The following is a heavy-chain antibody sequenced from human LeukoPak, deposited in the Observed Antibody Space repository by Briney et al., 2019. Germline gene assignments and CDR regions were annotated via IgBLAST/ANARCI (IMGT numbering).Heavy chain of an antibody. Sequence: GGSLRLSCAASTFTFSNYWMSWVRQAPGKGLEWVSNIKQDGSEKYYVDSVKGRFTISRDNAKTSLYLQMNSLRAEDTAVYYCARDVLAAGATGTFDIWGQGTMVTVSS. CDR2: IKQDGSEK. V-gene: IGHV3-7*03. J-gene: IGHJ3*02. CDR1: TFTFSNYW. D-gene: IGHD1-14*01. CDR3: ARDVLAAGATGTFDI.